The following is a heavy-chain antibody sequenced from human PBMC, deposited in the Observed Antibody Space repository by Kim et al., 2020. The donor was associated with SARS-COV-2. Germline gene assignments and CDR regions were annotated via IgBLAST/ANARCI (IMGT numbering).Heavy chain of an antibody. CDR3: ARGRGGQQLFRNWFDP. CDR1: GGSFSGYY. Sequence: SETLSLTCAVYGGSFSGYYWSWIRQPPGKGLEWIGEINHSGSTNYNPSLKSRVTISVDTSKNQFSLKLSSVTAADTAVYYCARGRGGQQLFRNWFDPWG. J-gene: IGHJ5*02. D-gene: IGHD6-13*01. V-gene: IGHV4-34*01. CDR2: INHSGST.